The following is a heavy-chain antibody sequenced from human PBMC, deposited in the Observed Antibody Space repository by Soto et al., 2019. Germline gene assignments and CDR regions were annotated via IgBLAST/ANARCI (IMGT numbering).Heavy chain of an antibody. D-gene: IGHD6-13*01. J-gene: IGHJ5*02. CDR1: GGTFSSYA. CDR3: ARLWDGSSWYGTWFDP. V-gene: IGHV1-69*01. Sequence: QVQLVQSGAEVKKPGSSVKVSCKASGGTFSSYAISWVRQAPGQGLEWMGGIIPIFGTANYAQKFQGRVTINADEYTSTDYRQLSSLRSEDTAVYYCARLWDGSSWYGTWFDPWGQGTLVTVSS. CDR2: IIPIFGTA.